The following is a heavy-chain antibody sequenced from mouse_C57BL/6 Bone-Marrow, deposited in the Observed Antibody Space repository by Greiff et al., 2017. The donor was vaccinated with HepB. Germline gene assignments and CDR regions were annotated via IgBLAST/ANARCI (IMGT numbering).Heavy chain of an antibody. V-gene: IGHV1-15*01. CDR1: GYTFTDYE. Sequence: VQLQQSGAELVRPGASVTLSCKASGYTFTDYEMHWVKQTPVHGLEWIGVIDPETGGTVYKQKFKGKAILTADKSSSTAYMELRSLTSEASAVYDCTRRGHSGRSFYFDYWGHGTTLTVST. CDR3: TRRGHSGRSFYFDY. J-gene: IGHJ2*01. CDR2: IDPETGGT. D-gene: IGHD1-1*01.